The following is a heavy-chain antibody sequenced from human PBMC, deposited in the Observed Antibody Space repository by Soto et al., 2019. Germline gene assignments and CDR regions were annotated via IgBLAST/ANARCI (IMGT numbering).Heavy chain of an antibody. CDR3: ARDTGATNTPHSNDY. CDR1: GYLFTSYG. V-gene: IGHV1-18*01. CDR2: ISAYNGDT. D-gene: IGHD7-27*01. Sequence: QVQLLQSGAEVKKPGASVKVSCKTSGYLFTSYGINWVRRAPGQGLEWLGWISAYNGDTNYAQKFQGRVTMTTDTSTSTAYMDLRSLGSDDTAVYYCARDTGATNTPHSNDYWGQGTLVTVSS. J-gene: IGHJ4*02.